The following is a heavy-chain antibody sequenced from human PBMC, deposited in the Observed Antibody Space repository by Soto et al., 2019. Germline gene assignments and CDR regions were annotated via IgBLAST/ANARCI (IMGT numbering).Heavy chain of an antibody. Sequence: SETLSLTCIVSGGSISSSSYSWAWIRQPPGKGLEWIGTIYYGGNTYYNPSLKSRVTISVDTSKNQFSLQLNSVTPEDAAVYYCANDPGYSLDYWGQGIQVTVSS. CDR3: ANDPGYSLDY. CDR1: GGSISSSSYS. D-gene: IGHD5-12*01. V-gene: IGHV4-39*01. CDR2: IYYGGNT. J-gene: IGHJ4*02.